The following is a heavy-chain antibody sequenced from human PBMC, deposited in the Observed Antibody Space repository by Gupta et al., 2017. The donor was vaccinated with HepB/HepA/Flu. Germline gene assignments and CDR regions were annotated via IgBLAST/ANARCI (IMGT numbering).Heavy chain of an antibody. V-gene: IGHV3-30-3*01. J-gene: IGHJ3*02. CDR1: GFTFSSSA. CDR2: ISYDGSNK. Sequence: QVQLVESGGGVVQPGRSRRLSCAASGFTFSSSAMHWVPQAPGKGLEWVAVISYDGSNKYYADSVKGRFTISRDNSKNTLYLQMNSLRAEDTAVYYCASLAGIAVAGTDDAFDIWGQGTMVTVSS. D-gene: IGHD6-19*01. CDR3: ASLAGIAVAGTDDAFDI.